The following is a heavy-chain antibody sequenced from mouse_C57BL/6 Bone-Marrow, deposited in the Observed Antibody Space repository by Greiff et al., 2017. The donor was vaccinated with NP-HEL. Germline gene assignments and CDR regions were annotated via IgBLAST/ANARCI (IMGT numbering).Heavy chain of an antibody. Sequence: VQLKESGPGLAKPSQTLSLTCSVTGYSITSDYWNWIRKFPGNKLEYMGYISYSGSTYYNPSLKSRISITRDTSKNQYYLQLNSETTEDTATYYCARSPLWLRRNYYAMDYWGQGTSVTVSS. CDR1: GYSITSDY. J-gene: IGHJ4*01. CDR3: ARSPLWLRRNYYAMDY. V-gene: IGHV3-8*01. D-gene: IGHD2-2*01. CDR2: ISYSGST.